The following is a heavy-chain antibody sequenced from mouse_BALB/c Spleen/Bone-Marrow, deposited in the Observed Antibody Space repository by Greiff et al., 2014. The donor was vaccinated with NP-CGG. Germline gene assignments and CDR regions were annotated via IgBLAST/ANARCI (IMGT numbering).Heavy chain of an antibody. V-gene: IGHV5-4*02. Sequence: VQLKESGEGLVKPGGSLKLSCAASGFTFSDFYMFWFRQTPEKRLEWVATISNGSTYTYYPDSVKGRFTISRDNAKNNLYLQMSSLKSEDTAMYYCARSGERYGAMDYWGQGTSVTVTS. CDR1: GFTFSDFY. J-gene: IGHJ4*01. CDR2: ISNGSTYT. CDR3: ARSGERYGAMDY. D-gene: IGHD1-1*02.